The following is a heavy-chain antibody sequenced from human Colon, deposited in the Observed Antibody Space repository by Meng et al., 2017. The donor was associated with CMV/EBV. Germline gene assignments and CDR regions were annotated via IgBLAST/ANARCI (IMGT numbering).Heavy chain of an antibody. CDR1: GYIFTAYY. Sequence: ASVKVSCKASGYIFTAYYIHWMRQAPGQGLEWMGFSSPSDYRTTYAQKFQGRVTMTTDTSTGTVYMELSSLRFEDTVVYFCARVGPVTYFDYWGQGSLVTVSS. D-gene: IGHD4-17*01. V-gene: IGHV1-46*01. CDR2: SSPSDYRT. J-gene: IGHJ4*02. CDR3: ARVGPVTYFDY.